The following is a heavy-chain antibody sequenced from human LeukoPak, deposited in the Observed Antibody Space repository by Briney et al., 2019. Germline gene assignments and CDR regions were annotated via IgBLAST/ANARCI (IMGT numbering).Heavy chain of an antibody. Sequence: GASVTVSCKASGYTFTGYYTHWVRQAPGQGLEWMGWINPNSGGTNYAQKFQGWVTMTRDTSISTAYMELSRLRSDDTAVYYCARDGVDTAMEFDYWGQGTLVTVSS. D-gene: IGHD5-18*01. V-gene: IGHV1-2*04. CDR3: ARDGVDTAMEFDY. J-gene: IGHJ4*02. CDR1: GYTFTGYY. CDR2: INPNSGGT.